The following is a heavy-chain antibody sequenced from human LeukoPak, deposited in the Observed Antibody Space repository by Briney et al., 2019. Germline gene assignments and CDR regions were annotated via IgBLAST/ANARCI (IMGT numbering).Heavy chain of an antibody. J-gene: IGHJ6*02. CDR3: ARGSAIVGATGYYNGMDV. D-gene: IGHD1-26*01. V-gene: IGHV3-13*05. CDR1: GFTFSNYD. Sequence: PGGSLRLSCAASGFTFSNYDIHWVRQATGKGLEWVSGIGTAADPYCTGSVKGRFTISRENAKNSLYLQMNSLRAGDTAVYYCARGSAIVGATGYYNGMDVWGQGTTVTVSS. CDR2: IGTAADP.